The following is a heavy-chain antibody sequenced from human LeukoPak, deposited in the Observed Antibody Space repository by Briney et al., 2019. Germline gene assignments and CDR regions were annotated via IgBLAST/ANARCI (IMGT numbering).Heavy chain of an antibody. J-gene: IGHJ4*02. D-gene: IGHD5-24*01. CDR3: ARDLRWPGYFDY. CDR2: ISSDGSNK. Sequence: GGSLRLSCAASGFTFSSYAMPWVRQAPGKGLEWVAFISSDGSNKYYADSVKGRFTISRDNSKNTMYLQMNSLRAEDTAVYYCARDLRWPGYFDYWGQGTLVTVSS. CDR1: GFTFSSYA. V-gene: IGHV3-30-3*01.